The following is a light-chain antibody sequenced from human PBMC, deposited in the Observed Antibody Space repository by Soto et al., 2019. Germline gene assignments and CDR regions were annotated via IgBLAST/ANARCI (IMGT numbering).Light chain of an antibody. J-gene: IGKJ1*01. CDR2: LGS. V-gene: IGKV2-28*01. Sequence: DIVLTQSPLSLPVTPGEPASISCRSSQSLLHSNGNIYLDWYLQKPGQSPQLLIYLGSIRASGVPDRFSGSGSGTDFTLTITRLEDADVGVYYCMQAIKAPRTFGLGTKVESK. CDR3: MQAIKAPRT. CDR1: QSLLHSNGNIY.